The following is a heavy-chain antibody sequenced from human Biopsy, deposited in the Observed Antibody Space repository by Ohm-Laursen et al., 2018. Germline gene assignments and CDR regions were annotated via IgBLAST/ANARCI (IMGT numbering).Heavy chain of an antibody. CDR1: GGSISSGGSY. Sequence: SDTLSLTCTVSGGSISSGGSYWSWIRQRPGKGLEWIGYIFNSANTYYNPSLKNLITISGDTSKNHFSLNLNSVTAADTAVYYCAGIVLGPTNDAFDIWGQGTMVTVSS. CDR2: IFNSANT. CDR3: AGIVLGPTNDAFDI. V-gene: IGHV4-31*01. D-gene: IGHD1-26*01. J-gene: IGHJ3*02.